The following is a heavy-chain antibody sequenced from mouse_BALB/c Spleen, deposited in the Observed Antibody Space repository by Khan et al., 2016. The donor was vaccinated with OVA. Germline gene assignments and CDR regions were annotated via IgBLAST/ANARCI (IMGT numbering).Heavy chain of an antibody. V-gene: IGHV14-1*02. J-gene: IGHJ3*01. CDR2: IDPENGDP. D-gene: IGHD1-1*01. CDR3: ARSGYFAWFTY. Sequence: VQLQQSGAELVRPGALVKLSCKPSGFNIKDYYIHWVKQRPEQGREWIGWIDPENGDPIYDPRFQGKAIITADTSSHTAYLQPSSLASEDSAVYYCARSGYFAWFTYWGQGTLVTVSA. CDR1: GFNIKDYY.